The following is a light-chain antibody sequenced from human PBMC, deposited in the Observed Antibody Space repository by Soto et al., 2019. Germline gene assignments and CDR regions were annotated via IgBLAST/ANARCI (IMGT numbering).Light chain of an antibody. CDR2: EVS. J-gene: IGLJ1*01. V-gene: IGLV2-8*01. Sequence: QAVVTQPPSASGSPGQSVTISCTGTSSDVGGYNYVSWYQQHPGKAPKLMIYEVSKRPSGVPDRFSGSKSGNTASLTVSGLQPEDEADYYCSSYAGSNNFVFGTGTKLTVL. CDR1: SSDVGGYNY. CDR3: SSYAGSNNFV.